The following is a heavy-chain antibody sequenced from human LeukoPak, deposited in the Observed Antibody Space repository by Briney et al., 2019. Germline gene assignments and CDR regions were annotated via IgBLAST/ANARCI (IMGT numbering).Heavy chain of an antibody. D-gene: IGHD3-22*01. J-gene: IGHJ4*02. CDR1: GFTFSLYS. V-gene: IGHV3-21*01. CDR2: ISGSSSSYI. Sequence: GGSLRLSCAASGFTFSLYSMNWVRQAPGKGLEWVSSISGSSSSYIYYADSLKGRFTISRDNAKNSLYLQMNSLRAEDTAVYYCARDFYDTSGYYYDYWGQGTLVTVSS. CDR3: ARDFYDTSGYYYDY.